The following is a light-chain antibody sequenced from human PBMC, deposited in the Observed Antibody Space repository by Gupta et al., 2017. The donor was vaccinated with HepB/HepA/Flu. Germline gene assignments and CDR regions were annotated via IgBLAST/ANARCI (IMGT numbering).Light chain of an antibody. Sequence: ILTTQSPATLSVSPGERATLSCRASQSVSTNLAWYQQKPGQAPRLLIYDISNRAAGIPARFSGSGSGTEFTLTISSLQSEDFAVYYCQQYQDWPLTFAQETKVGVK. V-gene: IGKV3-15*01. CDR1: QSVSTN. CDR2: DIS. CDR3: QQYQDWPLT. J-gene: IGKJ1*01.